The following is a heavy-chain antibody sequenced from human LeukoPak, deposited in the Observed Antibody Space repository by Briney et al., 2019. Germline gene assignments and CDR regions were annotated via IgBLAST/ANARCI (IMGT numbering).Heavy chain of an antibody. Sequence: SETLSLTCTVSGGSIRNYCWNWIRQPPGKGLEWTGYTCDSGNTDYKPSLKSRVTISVDTSKNQLSLKLTSATAADTAVYYCARWHSHGRYFDYWGQGALVTVSS. D-gene: IGHD2-21*01. V-gene: IGHV4-59*01. J-gene: IGHJ4*02. CDR1: GGSIRNYC. CDR3: ARWHSHGRYFDY. CDR2: TCDSGNT.